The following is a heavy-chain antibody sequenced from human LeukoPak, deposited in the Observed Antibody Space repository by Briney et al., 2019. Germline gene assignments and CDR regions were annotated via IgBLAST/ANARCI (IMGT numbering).Heavy chain of an antibody. Sequence: GGSLRLSCVASEFPFSAYAMTWVRLTPGKGLEWVSSIGGSGSNTNHADSVRGRFTISRDNSKNTLYLQMNSLRAEDTAVYYCGRDPNGDYVGAFEFWGQGTLVSVSS. D-gene: IGHD4-17*01. V-gene: IGHV3-23*01. J-gene: IGHJ3*01. CDR3: GRDPNGDYVGAFEF. CDR1: EFPFSAYA. CDR2: IGGSGSNT.